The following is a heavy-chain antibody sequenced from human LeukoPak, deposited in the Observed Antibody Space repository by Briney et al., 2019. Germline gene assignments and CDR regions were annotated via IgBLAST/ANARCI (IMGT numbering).Heavy chain of an antibody. J-gene: IGHJ5*02. CDR2: IYYSGST. CDR3: ARADTRYCGGDCYDWFDP. V-gene: IGHV4-31*03. CDR1: GGSISSGGYY. D-gene: IGHD2-21*02. Sequence: SQTLSLTCTVSGGSISSGGYYWSWIRQHPGKGLEWIGYIYYSGSTYYNPSLKSRVTISVDTSKNQFSPKLSSVTAADTAVYYCARADTRYCGGDCYDWFDPWGQGTLVTVSS.